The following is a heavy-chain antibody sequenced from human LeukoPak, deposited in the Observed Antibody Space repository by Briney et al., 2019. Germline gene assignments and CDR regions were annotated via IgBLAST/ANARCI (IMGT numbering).Heavy chain of an antibody. V-gene: IGHV1-46*01. CDR1: GYTFTTYF. CDR2: INPSGDTT. Sequence: ASVKVSCKASGYTFTTYFMHWVRQAPGQGLEWMGKINPSGDTTTYAQKFQGRVTMTRDTSTSTVYMELRSLRSDDTAVYYCARDRNGDQRANAFDIWGQGTMVTVSS. CDR3: ARDRNGDQRANAFDI. D-gene: IGHD2-21*02. J-gene: IGHJ3*02.